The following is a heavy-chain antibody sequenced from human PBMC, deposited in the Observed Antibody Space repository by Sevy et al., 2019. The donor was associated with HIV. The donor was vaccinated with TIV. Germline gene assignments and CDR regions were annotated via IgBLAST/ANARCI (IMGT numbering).Heavy chain of an antibody. Sequence: GGSLRLSCAASGFTFSSYGMHWVRQAPGKGLEWVAVIWYDGSNKYYADSVKGRFTISRYNSKNTLYLQMNSLRAEDTAVYYCARDRRGSSSGNWFDPWGQGTLVTVSS. CDR2: IWYDGSNK. J-gene: IGHJ5*02. CDR3: ARDRRGSSSGNWFDP. V-gene: IGHV3-33*01. CDR1: GFTFSSYG. D-gene: IGHD6-6*01.